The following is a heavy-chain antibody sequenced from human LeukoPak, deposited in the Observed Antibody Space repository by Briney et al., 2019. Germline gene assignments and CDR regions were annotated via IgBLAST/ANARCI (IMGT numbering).Heavy chain of an antibody. CDR1: VYSISSGYY. CDR2: IYHSGST. D-gene: IGHD3-10*01. V-gene: IGHV4-38-2*02. Sequence: PSETLSLTCIVSVYSISSGYYWGWIRQPPGKGLEWIGSIYHSGSTYYNPSLKSRVTISVDTSKNQFSLKLSSVTAADTAVYYCARTSPYYGSGSYYYYWGQGTLVTVSS. CDR3: ARTSPYYGSGSYYYY. J-gene: IGHJ4*02.